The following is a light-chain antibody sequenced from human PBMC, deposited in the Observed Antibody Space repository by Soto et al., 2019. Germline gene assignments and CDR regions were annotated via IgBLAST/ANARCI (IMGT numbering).Light chain of an antibody. V-gene: IGLV2-8*01. CDR2: EVV. CDR1: KNDVGFYDF. J-gene: IGLJ3*02. CDR3: QSYDSSLSGWV. Sequence: QSVLTQPPSASGSPGQSVTISCTGTKNDVGFYDFVSWYQHHPGKAPRLIIYEVVQRPSGVPDRFSGSKSGNTASLTVSGLQAADEADYYCQSYDSSLSGWVFGGGTQLT.